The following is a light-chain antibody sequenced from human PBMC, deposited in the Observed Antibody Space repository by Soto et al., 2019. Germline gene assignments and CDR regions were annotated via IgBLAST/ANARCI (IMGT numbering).Light chain of an antibody. Sequence: EIVLTQSPGTLSVSPGERATVSCRASQTVSSGFLAWYQQKVGQAPRLLIYGASTRATGIPDRFSGSGSGTDFTLTISRLEPEDSALYYCHQYGRLPRTFGQGTQLEVK. CDR1: QTVSSGF. V-gene: IGKV3-20*01. J-gene: IGKJ1*01. CDR2: GAS. CDR3: HQYGRLPRT.